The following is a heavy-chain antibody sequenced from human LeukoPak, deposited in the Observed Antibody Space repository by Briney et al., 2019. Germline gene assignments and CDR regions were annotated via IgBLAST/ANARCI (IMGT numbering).Heavy chain of an antibody. J-gene: IGHJ4*02. CDR2: IYPGDSDT. Sequence: AGESLKISCKGSGYNFTNYWIGWVRQMPGKGLEWMGLIYPGDSDTRYGPSFQGQVTISADKSISTAYVQWSSLKASDTAMYYCARSYDSSGYSDSWGQGTLVPVSS. CDR3: ARSYDSSGYSDS. CDR1: GYNFTNYW. V-gene: IGHV5-51*01. D-gene: IGHD3-22*01.